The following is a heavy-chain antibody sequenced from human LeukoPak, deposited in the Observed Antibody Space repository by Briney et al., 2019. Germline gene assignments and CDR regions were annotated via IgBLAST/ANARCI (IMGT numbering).Heavy chain of an antibody. V-gene: IGHV1-2*02. CDR2: INPNSGGT. J-gene: IGHJ4*02. D-gene: IGHD5-18*01. CDR1: GYTFTSYG. CDR3: ATEVDTAMVIDY. Sequence: GASVKVSCKASGYTFTSYGISWVRQAPGQGLEWMGWINPNSGGTNYAQKFQGRVTMTRDTSISTAYMELSRLRSDDTAVYYCATEVDTAMVIDYWGQGTLVTVSS.